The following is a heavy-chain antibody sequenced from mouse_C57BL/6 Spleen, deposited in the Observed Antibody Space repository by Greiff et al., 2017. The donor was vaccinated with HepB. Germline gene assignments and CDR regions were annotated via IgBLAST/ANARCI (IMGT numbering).Heavy chain of an antibody. J-gene: IGHJ2*01. CDR3: AIIYYDYPYFDY. CDR1: GYAFSSSW. V-gene: IGHV1-82*01. D-gene: IGHD2-4*01. Sequence: VQLQQSGPELVKPGASVKISCKASGYAFSSSWMNWVKQRPGKGLEWIGRIYPGDGDTNYNGKFKGKATLTADKSSSTAYMQLSSLTSEDSAVYCCAIIYYDYPYFDYWGQGTTLTVSA. CDR2: IYPGDGDT.